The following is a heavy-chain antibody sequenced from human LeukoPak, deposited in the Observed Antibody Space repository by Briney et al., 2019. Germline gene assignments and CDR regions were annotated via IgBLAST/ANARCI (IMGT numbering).Heavy chain of an antibody. CDR1: VFTFSSYG. D-gene: IGHD5-12*01. CDR2: INTDGSST. J-gene: IGHJ3*02. Sequence: GGSLRLSCAASVFTFSSYGMHWVRQGPGKGLVWVSRINTDGSSTSNADSVKGRFTISRDNAKNTLYLQMNSLRAEDTAVYYCARDYLCAFDIWGQGTMVTVSS. V-gene: IGHV3-74*01. CDR3: ARDYLCAFDI.